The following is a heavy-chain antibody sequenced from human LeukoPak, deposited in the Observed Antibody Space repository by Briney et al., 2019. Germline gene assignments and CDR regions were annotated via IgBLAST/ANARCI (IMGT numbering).Heavy chain of an antibody. V-gene: IGHV1-24*01. CDR3: ATRVWRGSYYALYFDY. D-gene: IGHD1-26*01. J-gene: IGHJ4*02. CDR1: GYTLTELS. Sequence: GASVKVSFKVSGYTLTELSMHWVRQAPGKGLEWMGGFDPEDGETIYAQKFQGRVTMTEDTSTDTAYMELSSLRSEDTAVYYCATRVWRGSYYALYFDYWGQGTLVTVSS. CDR2: FDPEDGET.